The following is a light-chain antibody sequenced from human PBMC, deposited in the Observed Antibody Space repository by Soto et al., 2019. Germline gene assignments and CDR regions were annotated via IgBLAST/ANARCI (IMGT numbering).Light chain of an antibody. J-gene: IGKJ1*01. CDR3: QQYNSYSPT. V-gene: IGKV1-5*01. CDR2: DAS. Sequence: QITQSPSTLSASVGARVTITCRASQSISSWLAWYQQKQGKAPRLLIYDASSLESGVPSRFRGSGSGTELTITISSLKPDDFETYYCQQYNSYSPTFGQGTKVDIK. CDR1: QSISSW.